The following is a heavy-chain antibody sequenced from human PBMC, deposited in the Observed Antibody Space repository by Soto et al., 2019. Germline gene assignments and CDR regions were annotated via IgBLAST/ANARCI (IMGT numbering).Heavy chain of an antibody. CDR3: GRPSSLHAKDV. Sequence: DSLKISCKGSGYRFTDYWIAWVRQMPGKGLECLGIIYPGDSDIRYSPSFEGQVTISADKSISTAYLQWSSLKASDTAMYYCGRPSSLHAKDVWGQGTTVTDPS. CDR2: IYPGDSDI. D-gene: IGHD6-6*01. CDR1: GYRFTDYW. V-gene: IGHV5-51*01. J-gene: IGHJ6*02.